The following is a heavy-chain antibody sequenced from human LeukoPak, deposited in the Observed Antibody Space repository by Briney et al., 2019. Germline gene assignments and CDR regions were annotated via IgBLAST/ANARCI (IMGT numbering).Heavy chain of an antibody. CDR3: ARQDSSSWYYYYYYMDV. CDR1: GGSITSANW. J-gene: IGHJ6*03. Sequence: SETLSLTCAVSGGSITSANWWSWVRQSPGKGLEWIGEIYHTGNTNYNPSLNSRVSISLDTSKNQFSLKLSSVTAADTAVYYCARQDSSSWYYYYYYMDVWGKGTTVTISS. V-gene: IGHV4-4*02. D-gene: IGHD6-13*01. CDR2: IYHTGNT.